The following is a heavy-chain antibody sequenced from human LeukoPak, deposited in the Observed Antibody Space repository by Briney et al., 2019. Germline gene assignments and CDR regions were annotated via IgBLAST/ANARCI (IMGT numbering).Heavy chain of an antibody. CDR1: GDTFTSYG. CDR3: ARDLPKGYYDSSGYYGY. J-gene: IGHJ4*02. CDR2: ISAYNGNT. D-gene: IGHD3-22*01. Sequence: ASVKVSCKASGDTFTSYGISWVRQAPGQGLEWMGWISAYNGNTNYAQKLQGRVTMTTDTSTSTAYMELRSLRSDDTAVYYCARDLPKGYYDSSGYYGYWGQGTLVTVSS. V-gene: IGHV1-18*01.